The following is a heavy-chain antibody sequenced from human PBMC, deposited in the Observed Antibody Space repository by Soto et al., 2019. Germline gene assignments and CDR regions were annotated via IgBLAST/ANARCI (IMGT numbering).Heavy chain of an antibody. V-gene: IGHV4-59*01. J-gene: IGHJ4*02. CDR3: ARVPYGDYYFDY. Sequence: QVQLQESGPGLVKPSETLSLTCTVSGGSISSYYWSWIRQPPGKGLEWIGYIYYSGSTNYNPSPKSRVTISVDTSKNQCSLKLSSVTAADTAVYYCARVPYGDYYFDYWGQGTLVTVSS. CDR1: GGSISSYY. CDR2: IYYSGST. D-gene: IGHD4-17*01.